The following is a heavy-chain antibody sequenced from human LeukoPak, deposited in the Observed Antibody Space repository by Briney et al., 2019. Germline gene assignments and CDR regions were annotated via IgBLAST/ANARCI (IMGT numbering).Heavy chain of an antibody. CDR2: IIPIFGTA. CDR3: ARLSSSWTHFDY. J-gene: IGHJ4*02. D-gene: IGHD6-13*01. Sequence: ASVKVSCKASGGTFSSYAISWVRQAPGQGLEWMGGIIPIFGTANYAQKFQGRVTITADKSTSTAYMELSSLRSEDTAVYYCARLSSSWTHFDYWGQGTLVTVSS. CDR1: GGTFSSYA. V-gene: IGHV1-69*06.